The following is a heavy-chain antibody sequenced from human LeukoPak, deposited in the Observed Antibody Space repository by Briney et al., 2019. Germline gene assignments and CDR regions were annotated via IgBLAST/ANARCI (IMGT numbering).Heavy chain of an antibody. J-gene: IGHJ6*02. V-gene: IGHV3-23*01. CDR2: ISGSGGST. D-gene: IGHD2/OR15-2a*01. Sequence: GGSLRLSCAAFGFTFSSYAMSWVRQAPGKGLEWVSAISGSGGSTYYADSVKGRFTISRDNSKNTLYLQMNSLRAEDTAVYYCANPPFRGYYYYYGMDVWGQGTTVTVSS. CDR3: ANPPFRGYYYYYGMDV. CDR1: GFTFSSYA.